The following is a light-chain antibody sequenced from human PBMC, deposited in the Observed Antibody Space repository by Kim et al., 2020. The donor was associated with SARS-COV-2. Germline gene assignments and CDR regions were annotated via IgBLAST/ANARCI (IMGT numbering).Light chain of an antibody. CDR3: QSYDSSNPSWG. Sequence: NFMLTQPHSVSESPGKTVTIPCTRSSGSIASNYVQWYQQRPGSAPTTVIYEDNQRPSGVPDRFSGSIDSSSNSASLTISGLETEDEADYYCQSYDSSNPSWGFVGGAQLTVL. CDR2: EDN. CDR1: SGSIASNY. V-gene: IGLV6-57*04. J-gene: IGLJ3*02.